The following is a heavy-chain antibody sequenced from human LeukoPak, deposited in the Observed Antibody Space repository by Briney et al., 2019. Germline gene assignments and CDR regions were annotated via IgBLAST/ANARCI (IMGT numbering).Heavy chain of an antibody. CDR3: AKDIAPRGIGYFDY. V-gene: IGHV3-9*01. Sequence: GGSLRLSCAASGFTFDDYATHWVRQAPGKGLEWVSGISWNSGSIGYADSVKGRFTISRDNAKNSLYLQMNSLRAEDTALYYCAKDIAPRGIGYFDYWGQGTLVTVSS. D-gene: IGHD3-16*01. CDR1: GFTFDDYA. J-gene: IGHJ4*02. CDR2: ISWNSGSI.